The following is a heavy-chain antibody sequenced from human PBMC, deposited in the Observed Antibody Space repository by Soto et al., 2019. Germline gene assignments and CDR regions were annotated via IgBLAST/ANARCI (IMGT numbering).Heavy chain of an antibody. J-gene: IGHJ6*03. CDR1: GGSIRNGGYY. CDR2: IYFSGST. V-gene: IGHV4-31*11. CDR3: ARDSHSQQPNPRWGGGYVDV. Sequence: QLQLEESGPGLVKPSQTLSLTCAVSGGSIRNGGYYWSWIRQHPGKGLEWIGSIYFSGSTYYNPSLKSRVTISVATPKNQFSLKLSSVTAADTAVYYCARDSHSQQPNPRWGGGYVDVWGKGTTVTVSS. D-gene: IGHD6-13*01.